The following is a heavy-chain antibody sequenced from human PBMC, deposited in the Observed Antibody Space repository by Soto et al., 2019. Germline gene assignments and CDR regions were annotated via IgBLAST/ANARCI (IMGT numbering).Heavy chain of an antibody. CDR1: GGSISIYY. D-gene: IGHD6-13*01. Sequence: SEPLSLTCTVSGGSISIYYWSWIRQPAGKGLEWIGRIYTSGSTNYNPSLKSRVTISGDTSKNQFSLKVSSVTAADTAVYYCARGTSWQLPFDYWGQGTLVTVSS. CDR2: IYTSGST. V-gene: IGHV4-4*07. J-gene: IGHJ4*02. CDR3: ARGTSWQLPFDY.